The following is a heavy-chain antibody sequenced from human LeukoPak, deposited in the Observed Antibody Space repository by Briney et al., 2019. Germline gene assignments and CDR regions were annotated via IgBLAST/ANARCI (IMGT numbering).Heavy chain of an antibody. CDR3: ASYCSGGSCYSWGVDYFDY. CDR1: GGTFSSYA. CDR2: IIPIFGTA. V-gene: IGHV1-69*13. D-gene: IGHD2-15*01. J-gene: IGHJ4*02. Sequence: ASVKVSCKASGGTFSSYAISWVRQAPGQGLEWMGGIIPIFGTANYAQKFQGRVTITADESTSTAYMELSSLRSEDTAVYYCASYCSGGSCYSWGVDYFDYWGQGTLVTVSS.